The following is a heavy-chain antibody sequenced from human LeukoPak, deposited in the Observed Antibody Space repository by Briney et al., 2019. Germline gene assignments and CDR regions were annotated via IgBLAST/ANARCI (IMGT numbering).Heavy chain of an antibody. J-gene: IGHJ5*02. CDR3: ARGLRAGGDP. D-gene: IGHD3-10*01. V-gene: IGHV3-11*04. CDR2: ISTSGSII. Sequence: GGSLRLSCAASGFTFSDHCMSWIRQAPGKGPEWVSYISTSGSIINYADSVKGRFTISRDNAKNSLFLQMNSLRAEDTAVYYCARGLRAGGDPWGQGTLVTVSS. CDR1: GFTFSDHC.